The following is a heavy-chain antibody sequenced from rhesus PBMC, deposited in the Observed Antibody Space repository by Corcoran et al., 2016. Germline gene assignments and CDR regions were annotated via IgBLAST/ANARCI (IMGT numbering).Heavy chain of an antibody. D-gene: IGHD3-28*01. J-gene: IGHJ4*01. CDR2: IYCKIAST. CDR3: ARDRNYYGGYFDY. CDR1: GDSISDYYY. Sequence: QVQLQESGPGLVKPSETLSLTCAVSGDSISDYYYWNWIRQPPGKGLEWIGNIYCKIASTSYNPPLKSRVTISKDTSKNQFFLKLSSMTAADTAVYYCARDRNYYGGYFDYWGQGVLVTVSS. V-gene: IGHV4S9*01.